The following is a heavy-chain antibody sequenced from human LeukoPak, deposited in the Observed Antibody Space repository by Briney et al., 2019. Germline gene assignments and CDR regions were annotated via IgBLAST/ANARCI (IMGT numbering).Heavy chain of an antibody. CDR3: ARHPPSWQLAPVDY. CDR2: INYSGST. D-gene: IGHD6-6*01. J-gene: IGHJ4*02. CDR1: GGSISSSSYY. Sequence: PSETLSLTCTVSGGSISSSSYYWGWIRQPPGRGLEWIGSINYSGSTYYNPSLKSRVTISVDTSKNQFSLKLSSVTAADTAVYYCARHPPSWQLAPVDYWGQGTLVTVSS. V-gene: IGHV4-39*01.